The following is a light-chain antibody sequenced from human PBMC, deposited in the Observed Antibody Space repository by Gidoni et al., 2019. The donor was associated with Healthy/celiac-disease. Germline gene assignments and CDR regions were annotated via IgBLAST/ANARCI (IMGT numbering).Light chain of an antibody. CDR2: AAS. CDR1: QSISSY. J-gene: IGKJ4*01. Sequence: DIQMTQSPSSLSASVGDRVTITCRASQSISSYLNWYQQKPGKAPMLLIYAASSLQSGVPPRFSGSGSGTDFTLTISSLQPEDFATYYCQQSYSTPLTFGGGTKVEIK. V-gene: IGKV1-39*01. CDR3: QQSYSTPLT.